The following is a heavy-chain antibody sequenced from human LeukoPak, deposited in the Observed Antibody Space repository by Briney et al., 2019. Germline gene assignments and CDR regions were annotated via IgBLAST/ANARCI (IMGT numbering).Heavy chain of an antibody. V-gene: IGHV4-34*01. D-gene: IGHD1-1*01. CDR1: GGSFSGYY. CDR2: INHSGST. CDR3: AREKYDGVDY. J-gene: IGHJ4*02. Sequence: SEALSLTCDVYGGSFSGYYWSWIRQPPGKGLEWIGEINHSGSTNYNPSLKSRVTISLDTSKNQFSLKLSSVTAADTAVYYCAREKYDGVDYWGQGTLVTVSS.